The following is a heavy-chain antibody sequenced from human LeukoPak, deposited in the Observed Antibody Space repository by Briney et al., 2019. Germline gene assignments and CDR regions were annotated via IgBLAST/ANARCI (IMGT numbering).Heavy chain of an antibody. D-gene: IGHD3-22*01. J-gene: IGHJ4*02. CDR2: IYSGGST. V-gene: IGHV3-66*01. CDR1: GFTVSSNY. Sequence: GGSLRLSCAASGFTVSSNYMSWVRQAPGKGLEWVSVIYSGGSTYYADFVKGRFTISRDNSKNTLYLQMNSLRAEDTAVYYCARGQPIYDSSASDYWGQGTLVTVSS. CDR3: ARGQPIYDSSASDY.